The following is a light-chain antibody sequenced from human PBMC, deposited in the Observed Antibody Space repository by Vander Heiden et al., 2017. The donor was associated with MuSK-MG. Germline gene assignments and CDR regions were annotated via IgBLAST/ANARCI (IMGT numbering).Light chain of an antibody. J-gene: IGKJ3*01. CDR1: QSVSSN. Sequence: EIVMTQSPATLSVSPGERATLSCRASQSVSSNLAWYQQKPGQAPRLLMYGASTRATGIPGRFSASGSGTEFTLTISSLQSEDFAVYYCQEYNNWPPYTFGPGTKVDIK. CDR2: GAS. V-gene: IGKV3-15*01. CDR3: QEYNNWPPYT.